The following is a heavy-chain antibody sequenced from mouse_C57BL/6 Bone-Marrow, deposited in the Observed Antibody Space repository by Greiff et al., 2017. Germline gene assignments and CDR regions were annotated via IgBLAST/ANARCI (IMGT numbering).Heavy chain of an antibody. CDR1: GYTFTSYG. Sequence: EVKLMESGAELVRPGSSVKMSCKTSGYTFTSYGINWVKQRPGQGLEWIGYIYIGNGYTEYNEKFKGKATLTSDTSSSTAYMQLSSLTSEDSAIYFCARSYYYGSSYVSFAYWGQGTLVTVSA. J-gene: IGHJ3*01. CDR3: ARSYYYGSSYVSFAY. V-gene: IGHV1-58*01. CDR2: IYIGNGYT. D-gene: IGHD1-1*01.